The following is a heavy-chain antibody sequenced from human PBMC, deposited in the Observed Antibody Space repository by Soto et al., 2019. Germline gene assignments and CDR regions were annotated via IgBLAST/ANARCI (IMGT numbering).Heavy chain of an antibody. CDR3: ARDYYDSSGYYPYYCDGMDV. CDR2: IIPIFGTA. CDR1: GGTFSSYA. J-gene: IGHJ6*02. D-gene: IGHD3-22*01. Sequence: QLQLVQSGAEVKKPGSSVKVSCNASGGTFSSYAISWVRQAPGQGLEWMGGIIPIFGTAYYAQTIQGRVTITADESTSTAYMELSSLRSEDTAVYYCARDYYDSSGYYPYYCDGMDVWGQGSTVTVSS. V-gene: IGHV1-69*01.